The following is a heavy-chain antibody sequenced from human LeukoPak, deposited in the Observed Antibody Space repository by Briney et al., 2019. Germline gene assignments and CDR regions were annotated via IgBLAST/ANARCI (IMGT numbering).Heavy chain of an antibody. V-gene: IGHV1-18*01. CDR2: ISAYNGNT. CDR1: GYSFTSYG. Sequence: ASVKVSCKASGYSFTSYGISWVRRAPGQGLEWMGWISAYNGNTNYAQKLQGRVTMTTDTSTSTAYMELRSLRSDDTAVYYCARANKQWLVFSLDYWGQGTLVTVSS. D-gene: IGHD6-19*01. CDR3: ARANKQWLVFSLDY. J-gene: IGHJ4*02.